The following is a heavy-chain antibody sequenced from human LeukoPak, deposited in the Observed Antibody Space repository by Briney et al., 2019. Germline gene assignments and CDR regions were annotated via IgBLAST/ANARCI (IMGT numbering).Heavy chain of an antibody. D-gene: IGHD5-18*01. CDR1: GGSMSSYY. CDR3: ARDLGYSYGYRFDP. J-gene: IGHJ5*02. V-gene: IGHV4-59*01. CDR2: IYYSGST. Sequence: SETLSLTCTVSGGSMSSYYWSWIRQPPGKGLEWIGHIYYSGSTNYNPSLKSRVTISVDTSKKQFSLKVRSVTATDTAVYYCARDLGYSYGYRFDPWGQGTPVTVSS.